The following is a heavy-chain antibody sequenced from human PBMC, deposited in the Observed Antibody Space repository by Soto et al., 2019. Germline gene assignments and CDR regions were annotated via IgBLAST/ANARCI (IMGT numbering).Heavy chain of an antibody. D-gene: IGHD3-10*01. J-gene: IGHJ4*02. Sequence: ASVKVSCKASGYTFTSYDINWVRQATGQGLEWMGWMNPNSGNTGYAQKFQGRVTMTRNTSISTAYMELSSLRSEDTAVYYCARVVWFGELLYDYWGQRTLVTVSS. V-gene: IGHV1-8*01. CDR3: ARVVWFGELLYDY. CDR1: GYTFTSYD. CDR2: MNPNSGNT.